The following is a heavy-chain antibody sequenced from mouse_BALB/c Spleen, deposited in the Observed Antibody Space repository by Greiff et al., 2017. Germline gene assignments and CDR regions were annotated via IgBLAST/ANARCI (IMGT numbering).Heavy chain of an antibody. Sequence: EVKLMESGPSLVKPSQTLSLTCSVTGDSITSGYWNWIRKFPGNKLEYMGYISYSGSTYYNPSLKSRISITRDTSKNQYYLQLNSVTTEDTATYYCARSGGYDDDGYFDYWGQGTTLTVSS. CDR2: ISYSGST. CDR3: ARSGGYDDDGYFDY. V-gene: IGHV3-8*02. CDR1: GDSITSGY. J-gene: IGHJ2*01. D-gene: IGHD2-2*01.